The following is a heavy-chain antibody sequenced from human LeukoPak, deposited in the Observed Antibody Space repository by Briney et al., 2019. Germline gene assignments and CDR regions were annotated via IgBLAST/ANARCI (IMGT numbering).Heavy chain of an antibody. V-gene: IGHV1-46*01. Sequence: ASVKVSCKASGYTFTSYYMHWVRQAPGKGLEWMGIINPSGGSTSYAQKFQGRVTMTRDTSTSTVYMELSSLRSEDTAVYYCARNGRLGVVIKWFDPWGQGTLVTVSS. D-gene: IGHD3-3*01. CDR2: INPSGGST. CDR3: ARNGRLGVVIKWFDP. J-gene: IGHJ5*02. CDR1: GYTFTSYY.